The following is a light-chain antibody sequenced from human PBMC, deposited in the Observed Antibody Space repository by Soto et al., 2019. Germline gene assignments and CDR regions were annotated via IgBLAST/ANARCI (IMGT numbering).Light chain of an antibody. CDR1: SRDVGGYNY. J-gene: IGLJ2*01. CDR3: SSYTSSNTLVV. CDR2: DVT. V-gene: IGLV2-14*01. Sequence: QSALTQPASVSGSPGQSITISCTGTSRDVGGYNYVSWYQQRPGKAPKLMIYDVTNRPSGVSNRFSGSKSGNTASLTISGLQAEDEADYYCSSYTSSNTLVVFGGGTKLTVL.